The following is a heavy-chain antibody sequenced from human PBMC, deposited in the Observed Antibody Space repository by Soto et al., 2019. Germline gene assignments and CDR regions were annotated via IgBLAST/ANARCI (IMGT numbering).Heavy chain of an antibody. CDR3: ARDGYCSGGSCPTPYYYYYMDV. D-gene: IGHD2-15*01. Sequence: EVQRVESGGGLVQHGGSLRLSCAASGFTFSSYSMNWVRQAPGKGLEWVSYISSSSSTIYYADSVKGRFTISRDNAKNSLYLQMNSLRAEDTAVYYCARDGYCSGGSCPTPYYYYYMDVWGKGTTVTVSS. J-gene: IGHJ6*03. V-gene: IGHV3-48*01. CDR2: ISSSSSTI. CDR1: GFTFSSYS.